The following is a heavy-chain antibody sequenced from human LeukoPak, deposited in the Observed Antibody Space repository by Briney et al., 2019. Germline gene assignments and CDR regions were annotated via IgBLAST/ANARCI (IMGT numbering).Heavy chain of an antibody. CDR3: ASGYSSSWPIDY. CDR2: IYYSGST. CDR1: GGSISSSSNYY. Sequence: SETLSLTCSVSGGSISSSSNYYWGWIRQPPGKGLEWIGSIYYSGSTYYNTSLKSRVTISVDTSKNRFSLKLSSVTAADTAVYYCASGYSSSWPIDYWGQGTLVTVSS. D-gene: IGHD6-13*01. V-gene: IGHV4-39*07. J-gene: IGHJ4*02.